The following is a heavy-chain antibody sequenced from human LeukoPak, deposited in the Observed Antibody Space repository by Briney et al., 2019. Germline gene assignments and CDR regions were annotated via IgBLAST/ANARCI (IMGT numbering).Heavy chain of an antibody. CDR2: ISSSSGTI. V-gene: IGHV3-48*04. CDR1: GFTFSSYA. J-gene: IGHJ3*02. D-gene: IGHD3-10*01. CDR3: ARYYGSGAFDI. Sequence: GGSLRLSCAASGFTFSSYAMSWVRQAPGKGLEWVSYISSSSGTIYYADSVKGRFTISRDNAKNSLYLQMNSLRAEDTAVYYCARYYGSGAFDIWGQGTMVTVSS.